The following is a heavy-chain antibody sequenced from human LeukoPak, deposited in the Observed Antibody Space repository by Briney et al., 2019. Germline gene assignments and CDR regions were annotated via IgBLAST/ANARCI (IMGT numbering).Heavy chain of an antibody. CDR2: IYTSGST. D-gene: IGHD4-23*01. CDR3: AREGGNSRGYYFDY. CDR1: GGSISSYY. V-gene: IGHV4-4*07. Sequence: SETLSLTCTVSGGSISSYYWSWIRQPAGKGLEWIGRIYTSGSTNYNPSLESRVTMSVDTSKNQFSLKLSSVTAADTAVYYCAREGGNSRGYYFDYWGQGTLVTVSS. J-gene: IGHJ4*02.